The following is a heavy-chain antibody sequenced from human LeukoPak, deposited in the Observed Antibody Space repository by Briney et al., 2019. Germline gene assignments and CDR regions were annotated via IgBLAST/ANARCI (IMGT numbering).Heavy chain of an antibody. CDR2: ISSTTTTI. Sequence: GGSLRLSCAVSGFSFSIYEMHWVRQAPGKGLEWVSFISSTTTTIKYADSVKGRFTISRDNAKNLLYLQMNSLRAEDTAIYYCTRDGDSSGYSYYFDYWGQGTLVTVSS. D-gene: IGHD3-22*01. CDR3: TRDGDSSGYSYYFDY. V-gene: IGHV3-48*01. J-gene: IGHJ4*02. CDR1: GFSFSIYE.